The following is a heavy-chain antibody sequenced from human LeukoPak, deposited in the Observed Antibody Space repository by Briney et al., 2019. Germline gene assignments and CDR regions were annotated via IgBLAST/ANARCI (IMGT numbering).Heavy chain of an antibody. J-gene: IGHJ3*02. CDR1: GYTFTSYG. CDR2: ISAYNGNT. Sequence: ASVKLSCKASGYTFTSYGISWVRQAPGQGLEWMGWISAYNGNTNYAQKLQGRVTMTTDTSTSTAYMELRSLRSDDTAVYYCARDLYYYDSSGYRAFDIWGEGTMVTVSS. V-gene: IGHV1-18*01. D-gene: IGHD3-22*01. CDR3: ARDLYYYDSSGYRAFDI.